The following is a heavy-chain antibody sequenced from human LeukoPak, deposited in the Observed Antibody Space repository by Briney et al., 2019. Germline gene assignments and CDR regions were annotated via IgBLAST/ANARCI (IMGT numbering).Heavy chain of an antibody. CDR2: INGGSGNT. V-gene: IGHV1-3*01. CDR1: GYTFTDYT. CDR3: ANPRYDSSGYYYVD. D-gene: IGHD3-22*01. J-gene: IGHJ4*02. Sequence: ASVKVSCKASGYTFTDYTMHWLRQAPGQRLDWMGWINGGSGNTKYSPELQGRVTITRGTSASTAYMELSSLRSEDTAVYYCANPRYDSSGYYYVDWGQGTLVTVSS.